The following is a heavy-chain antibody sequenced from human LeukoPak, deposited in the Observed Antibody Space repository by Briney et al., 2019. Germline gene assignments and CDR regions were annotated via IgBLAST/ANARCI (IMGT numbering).Heavy chain of an antibody. Sequence: GASVKVSCKASGYTFTGYYIHWLRQAPGQGLEWMGPINPKSGGTNYADKFQARVTMTRDTSINAASMELSRLRYDDTAVYYCASRDPAEGFLQWLPDHWGQGTLVTVSS. CDR1: GYTFTGYY. D-gene: IGHD3-3*01. CDR2: INPKSGGT. J-gene: IGHJ4*02. V-gene: IGHV1-2*06. CDR3: ASRDPAEGFLQWLPDH.